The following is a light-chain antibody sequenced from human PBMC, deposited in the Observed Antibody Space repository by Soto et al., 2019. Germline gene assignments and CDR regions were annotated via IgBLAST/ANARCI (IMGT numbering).Light chain of an antibody. V-gene: IGKV2-24*01. Sequence: EIVLTQTPLSLRVTPGQPASISCRSSQSLVHSNGDTYFSWFQQRPGQPPRLLIYKISNRFSGVPDRFSGSGAGTVFTLRISRVEADDVGVYYCMQATHFPRAFGQGTKVDIK. CDR2: KIS. CDR3: MQATHFPRA. J-gene: IGKJ1*01. CDR1: QSLVHSNGDTY.